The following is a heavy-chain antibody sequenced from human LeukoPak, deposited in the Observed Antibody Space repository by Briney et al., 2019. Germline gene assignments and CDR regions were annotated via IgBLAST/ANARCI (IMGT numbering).Heavy chain of an antibody. J-gene: IGHJ4*02. V-gene: IGHV3-23*01. D-gene: IGHD3-22*01. CDR3: ATPPRIYYYDSSGYYSN. CDR1: GFTFSSYW. Sequence: GGSLRLSCAASGFTFSSYWMSWVRQAPGKGLEWVSAISGSGGSTYYADSVKGRFTISRDNSKNTLYLQMNSLRAEDTAVYYCATPPRIYYYDSSGYYSNWGQGTLVTVSS. CDR2: ISGSGGST.